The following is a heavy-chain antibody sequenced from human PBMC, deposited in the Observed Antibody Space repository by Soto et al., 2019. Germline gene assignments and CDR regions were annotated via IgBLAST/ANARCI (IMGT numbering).Heavy chain of an antibody. CDR1: GGRFSGYY. Sequence: PSETLSLTCAVYGGRFSGYYWSWIRQPPGKGLEWIGEINHSGSTNYNPSLKSRVTISVDTSKNQFSLKLSSVTAADTAVYYCARGAGMVREVIIIPIYNWGQGALLTVSS. CDR2: INHSGST. V-gene: IGHV4-34*01. J-gene: IGHJ4*02. D-gene: IGHD3-10*01. CDR3: ARGAGMVREVIIIPIYN.